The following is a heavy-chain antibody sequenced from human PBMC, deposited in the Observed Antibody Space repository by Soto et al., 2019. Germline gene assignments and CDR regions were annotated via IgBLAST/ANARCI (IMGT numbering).Heavy chain of an antibody. V-gene: IGHV1-2*02. D-gene: IGHD3-22*01. CDR1: GYTFTGYY. Sequence: ASVKVSCKASGYTFTGYYLHWVRQAPGQGLEWMGWINAHNGDTNNAQKFRGRVTMTRDTSINTAYMELSRLRSDDTAVYFCARERYYDSSGDYGFDIWGQGTTVTVSS. J-gene: IGHJ3*02. CDR3: ARERYYDSSGDYGFDI. CDR2: INAHNGDT.